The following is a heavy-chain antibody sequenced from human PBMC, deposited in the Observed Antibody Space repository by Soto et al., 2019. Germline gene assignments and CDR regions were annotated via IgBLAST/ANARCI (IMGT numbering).Heavy chain of an antibody. J-gene: IGHJ3*02. CDR1: GYSFTSYW. D-gene: IGHD1-26*01. CDR3: ARMIVGATYAFDI. Sequence: GESLKISCKGSGYSFTSYWIGWVRQMPGKGLEWMGIIYPGDSDTRYSRSFKGQVTISADKSISTAYLQWSSLKASDTAMYYCARMIVGATYAFDIWGQGTMVTVSS. CDR2: IYPGDSDT. V-gene: IGHV5-51*01.